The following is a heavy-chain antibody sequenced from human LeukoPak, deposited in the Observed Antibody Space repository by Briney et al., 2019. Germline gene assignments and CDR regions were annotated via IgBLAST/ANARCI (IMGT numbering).Heavy chain of an antibody. Sequence: GGSLRLSCAASGFTFSSYWMSWVRQAPGKGLEWVANIKQDGSEKYYVDSVKGRFTISRDNAKTSLYLQMNSLRAEDTAVYYCARGTIAAAGYYHFDYWGQGTQVTVSS. CDR2: IKQDGSEK. D-gene: IGHD6-13*01. CDR3: ARGTIAAAGYYHFDY. J-gene: IGHJ4*02. V-gene: IGHV3-7*04. CDR1: GFTFSSYW.